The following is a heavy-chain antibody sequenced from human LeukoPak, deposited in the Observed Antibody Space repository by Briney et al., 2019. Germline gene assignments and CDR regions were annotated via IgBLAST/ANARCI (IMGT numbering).Heavy chain of an antibody. J-gene: IGHJ6*03. Sequence: ASVKVSCKASGYTFTSYYMHWVRQAPGQGLEWMGIINPSGGSTSYAQKFQGRVTMTRDTSTSTVYMELSSLRSEDTAVYYCARVVTDYYYYYYMDVWGKGTTVTISS. D-gene: IGHD5-18*01. V-gene: IGHV1-46*01. CDR3: ARVVTDYYYYYYMDV. CDR1: GYTFTSYY. CDR2: INPSGGST.